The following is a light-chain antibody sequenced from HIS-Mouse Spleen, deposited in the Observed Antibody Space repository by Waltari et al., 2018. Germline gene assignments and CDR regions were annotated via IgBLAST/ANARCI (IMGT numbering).Light chain of an antibody. CDR3: QQRSNCL. CDR2: DAS. V-gene: IGKV3-11*01. CDR1: QSVSSY. J-gene: IGKJ3*01. Sequence: EIVLTQSPATLSLSPGERATLSYRASQSVSSYLAWYQQKPGQAPRLLIYDASNRATGIPARFSGSGSGTDFTLTISSLEPEDFAVYYCQQRSNCLFGPGTKVDIK.